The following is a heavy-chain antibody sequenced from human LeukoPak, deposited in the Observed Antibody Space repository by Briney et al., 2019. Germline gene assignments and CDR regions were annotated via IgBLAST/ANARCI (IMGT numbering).Heavy chain of an antibody. Sequence: LPGGSLRLSCAASGFTFSSSWMTWVRQAPGKGLEWVASINQDGGEIHYVDSVKGRFTISRDNAKNSLYLQMNSLRAEDTAVYYCAELGITMIGGVWGKGTTVTISS. CDR1: GFTFSSSW. CDR3: AELGITMIGGV. D-gene: IGHD3-10*02. J-gene: IGHJ6*04. CDR2: INQDGGEI. V-gene: IGHV3-7*01.